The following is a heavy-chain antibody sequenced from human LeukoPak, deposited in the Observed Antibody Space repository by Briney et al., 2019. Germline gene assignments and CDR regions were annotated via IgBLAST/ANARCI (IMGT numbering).Heavy chain of an antibody. V-gene: IGHV4-59*01. CDR3: AREVGGQQLVQGYYYYMDV. CDR2: IYYVGST. Sequence: LSETLSLTCTVSGGSFSSYYWSWIRQPPGKGLEWIGYIYYVGSTNYNPSLKSRVTISVDTSKNQFSLKLSSVTAADTAVYYCAREVGGQQLVQGYYYYMDVWGKGTTVTVSS. CDR1: GGSFSSYY. J-gene: IGHJ6*03. D-gene: IGHD6-13*01.